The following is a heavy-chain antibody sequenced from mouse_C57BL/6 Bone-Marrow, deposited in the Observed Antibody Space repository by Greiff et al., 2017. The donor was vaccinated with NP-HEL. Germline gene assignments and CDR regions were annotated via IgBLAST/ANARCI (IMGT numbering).Heavy chain of an antibody. D-gene: IGHD2-2*01. J-gene: IGHJ4*01. V-gene: IGHV1-75*01. Sequence: QVHVKQSGPELVKPGASVKISCKASGYTFTDYYINWVKQRPGQGLEWIGWIFPGSGSTYYNEKFKGKATLTVDKSSSTAYMLLSSLTSEDSAVYFCARRSRSGYDRDYAMDYWGQGTSVTVSS. CDR2: IFPGSGST. CDR1: GYTFTDYY. CDR3: ARRSRSGYDRDYAMDY.